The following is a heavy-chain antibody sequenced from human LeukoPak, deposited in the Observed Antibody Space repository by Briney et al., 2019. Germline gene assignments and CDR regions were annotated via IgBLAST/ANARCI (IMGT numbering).Heavy chain of an antibody. Sequence: PGGSLRLSCAASGFTFSSYAMSWVRQAPGKGLEWVSVISGSGGNTYYAASVKGRFTISRDNSKNTLYLQMNSLRAEDTAVYYCAKGEASGGSCYSGFDYWGQGTLVTVSS. D-gene: IGHD2-15*01. J-gene: IGHJ4*02. V-gene: IGHV3-23*01. CDR2: ISGSGGNT. CDR3: AKGEASGGSCYSGFDY. CDR1: GFTFSSYA.